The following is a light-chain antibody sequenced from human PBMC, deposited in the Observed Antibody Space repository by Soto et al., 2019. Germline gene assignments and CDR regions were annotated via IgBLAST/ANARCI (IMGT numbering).Light chain of an antibody. Sequence: EIVLTQSPATLSSFPGDRVTLSCRASQAVNTSLAWYQHKPGQAPRLLIYLASNRAAGVPARFSGSGSGTDFTLTISNVAPEDFAVSYCHQRQSWHRTVGKGTKVDI. J-gene: IGKJ1*01. CDR3: HQRQSWHRT. CDR1: QAVNTS. CDR2: LAS. V-gene: IGKV3D-11*03.